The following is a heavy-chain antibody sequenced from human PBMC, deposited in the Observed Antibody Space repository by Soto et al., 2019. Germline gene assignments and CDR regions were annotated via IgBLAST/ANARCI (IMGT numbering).Heavy chain of an antibody. J-gene: IGHJ4*02. CDR3: ARERRGIAARSGRNYFDY. D-gene: IGHD6-6*01. Sequence: SEPQSLRSAVYCGSLSGYYGSWIRQPPRKGLEWIGEINHSGSTNYNPSLKSRVTISVDTSKNQFSLKLSSVTAADTAVYYCARERRGIAARSGRNYFDYWGQGTLVTVSS. V-gene: IGHV4-34*01. CDR2: INHSGST. CDR1: CGSLSGYY.